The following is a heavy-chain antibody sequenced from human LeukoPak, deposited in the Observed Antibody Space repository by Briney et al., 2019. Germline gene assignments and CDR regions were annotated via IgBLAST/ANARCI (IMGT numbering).Heavy chain of an antibody. D-gene: IGHD2-15*01. Sequence: PGGSLRLSCAASGFTFSSYAMSWVRQAPGKGLEWVSAISGSGGSTYYADSVKGRFTISRDNSKNTLYLQMNNGRPEDTAVYYCAKEGGYCIDTRCPRRIDNWGQGTLVTVSS. CDR2: ISGSGGST. J-gene: IGHJ4*02. CDR1: GFTFSSYA. CDR3: AKEGGYCIDTRCPRRIDN. V-gene: IGHV3-23*01.